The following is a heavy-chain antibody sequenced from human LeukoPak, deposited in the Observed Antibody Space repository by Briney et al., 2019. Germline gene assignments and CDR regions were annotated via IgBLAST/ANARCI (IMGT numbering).Heavy chain of an antibody. D-gene: IGHD3-10*01. Sequence: ASVKVSCKVSGYTLTELSMHWVRQAPGKGLEWMGGFDPEDGETIYAQKFQGRVTMTEDASTDTAYMELSSLRSEDTAVYYCATDGGIYGVRGVIWPLDYWGQGTLVTVSS. CDR2: FDPEDGET. CDR1: GYTLTELS. CDR3: ATDGGIYGVRGVIWPLDY. V-gene: IGHV1-24*01. J-gene: IGHJ4*02.